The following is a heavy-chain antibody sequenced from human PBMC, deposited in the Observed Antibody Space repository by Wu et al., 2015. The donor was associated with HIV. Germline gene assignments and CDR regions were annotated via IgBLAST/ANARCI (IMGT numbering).Heavy chain of an antibody. V-gene: IGHV1-18*01. J-gene: IGHJ2*01. D-gene: IGHD6-13*01. CDR3: AREPLAAAGDYWYFDL. CDR2: INPYNGDT. Sequence: QVQLVQSGTEVKKPGASVKVSCKASGYTFTRYVMSWLRQAPGQGLEWMGWINPYNGDTNYAQKFQGRVTMTTATSTSTAYMELRSLRSDDTAVYYCAREPLAAAGDYWYFDLWGRGTLVDCLL. CDR1: GYTFTRYV.